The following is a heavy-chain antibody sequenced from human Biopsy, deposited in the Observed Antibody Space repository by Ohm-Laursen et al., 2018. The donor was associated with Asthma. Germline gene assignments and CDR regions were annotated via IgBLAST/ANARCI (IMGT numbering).Heavy chain of an antibody. Sequence: SVKVSCKPPGGTFSNFAISWVRQAPGQGLEWLGGIMTVFGTTNYAQKFQGRVTITADESTSTAYIEVTSLRSEDTAIYYCARCQVGYSSGWSLLLKKIYYSGMDVWGQGTAVTVSS. V-gene: IGHV1-69*13. CDR1: GGTFSNFA. J-gene: IGHJ6*02. CDR3: ARCQVGYSSGWSLLLKKIYYSGMDV. CDR2: IMTVFGTT. D-gene: IGHD6-19*01.